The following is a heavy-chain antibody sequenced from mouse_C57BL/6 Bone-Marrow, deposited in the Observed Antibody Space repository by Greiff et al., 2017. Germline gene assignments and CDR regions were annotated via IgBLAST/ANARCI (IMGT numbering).Heavy chain of an antibody. V-gene: IGHV1-59*01. CDR1: GYTFTSYW. Sequence: QVQLQQPGAELVRPGTSVKLSCKASGYTFTSYWMDWVKQRPGQGLEWIGVIDPSDSYTNYNQKFKGKATLTVDTSSSTAYMQLSSLTSEDSAVYYCARLYPDYWGQGTTLTVSS. D-gene: IGHD5-1-1*01. J-gene: IGHJ2*01. CDR2: IDPSDSYT. CDR3: ARLYPDY.